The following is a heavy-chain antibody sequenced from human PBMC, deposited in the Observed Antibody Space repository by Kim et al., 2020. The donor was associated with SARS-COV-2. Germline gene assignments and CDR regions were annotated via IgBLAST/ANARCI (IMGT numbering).Heavy chain of an antibody. V-gene: IGHV3-11*06. D-gene: IGHD1-26*01. J-gene: IGHJ4*02. CDR3: ARPPVGATGFDY. CDR1: GFTFSEYY. CDR2: ISSSSSYT. Sequence: GGSLRLSCAASGFTFSEYYMSWIRQAPGKGLEWVSYISSSSSYTNYADSVKGRFTISRDNAKNSLYLQMNSLRAEDTAVYYCARPPVGATGFDYWGQGTLVTVSS.